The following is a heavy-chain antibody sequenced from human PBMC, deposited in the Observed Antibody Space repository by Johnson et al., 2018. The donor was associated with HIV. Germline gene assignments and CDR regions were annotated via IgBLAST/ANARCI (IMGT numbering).Heavy chain of an antibody. D-gene: IGHD6-13*01. CDR1: GFIFDDYA. Sequence: EQLVESGGGLVQPGRSLRLSCAGSGFIFDDYAMHWVRQATGKGLEWVSAIGTAGDTYYPGSVKGRFTISRENAKNTLYLQMNSLKTEDTAVYYCTTGTSWYGAITFDIWGQGTMVTVSS. J-gene: IGHJ3*02. CDR2: IGTAGDT. CDR3: TTGTSWYGAITFDI. V-gene: IGHV3-13*01.